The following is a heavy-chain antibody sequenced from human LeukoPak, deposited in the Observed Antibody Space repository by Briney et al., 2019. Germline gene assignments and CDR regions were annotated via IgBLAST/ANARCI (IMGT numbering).Heavy chain of an antibody. CDR2: ISYDGSNK. CDR1: GFTFSGYG. J-gene: IGHJ4*02. V-gene: IGHV3-30*18. D-gene: IGHD3-10*01. CDR3: ANLGGYGSGSYYGIDY. Sequence: PGRSLRLSCAASGFTFSGYGMHWVRQAPGKGLEWVAVISYDGSNKYYADSVKGRFTISRDNSKNTLYLQMNSLRAEDTAVYYCANLGGYGSGSYYGIDYWGQGTLVTVSS.